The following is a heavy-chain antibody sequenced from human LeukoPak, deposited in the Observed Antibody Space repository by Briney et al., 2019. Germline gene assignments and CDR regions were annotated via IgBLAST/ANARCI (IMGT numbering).Heavy chain of an antibody. CDR2: IWYDGSNK. J-gene: IGHJ3*02. CDR3: AKDISGWYGSFAFDI. CDR1: GFTFSGYA. V-gene: IGHV3-33*06. D-gene: IGHD6-19*01. Sequence: GGSLRLSCAASGFTFSGYAMHWVRQAPGKGLEWVAVIWYDGSNKYYADSVKGRFTISRDNSKNTLYLQMNSLRAEDTAVYYCAKDISGWYGSFAFDIWGQGTMVTVSS.